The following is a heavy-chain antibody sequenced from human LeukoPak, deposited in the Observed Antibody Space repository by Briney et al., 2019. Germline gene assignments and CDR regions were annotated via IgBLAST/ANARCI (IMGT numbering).Heavy chain of an antibody. Sequence: SETLSLTCAVYGEFFSGSYWNWIRQSPGKGLEWIGEINHSGNTNYNPSLKSRVTISVDASQKQFSLRLSSVTAADTAVYYCARGLYLTTRGGAAAGFLDYWGQGTLVTVSS. CDR3: ARGLYLTTRGGAAAGFLDY. V-gene: IGHV4-34*01. CDR2: INHSGNT. J-gene: IGHJ4*02. D-gene: IGHD6-13*01. CDR1: GEFFSGSY.